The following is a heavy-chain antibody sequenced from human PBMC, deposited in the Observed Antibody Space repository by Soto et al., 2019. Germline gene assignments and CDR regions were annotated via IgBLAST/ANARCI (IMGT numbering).Heavy chain of an antibody. CDR3: SRAKECIAAAENWFDP. CDR2: NYYSGST. CDR1: GGSISSGGYY. Sequence: QVQLQESGPGLVKPSQTLSLTCTVSGGSISSGGYYWSWIRQHPGKGLEWIGYNYYSGSTYYNPYLKTRGSIPVKTSKNQSAVYLSSLTAADTAVYYCSRAKECIAAAENWFDPWGQVTLVTVSS. J-gene: IGHJ5*02. V-gene: IGHV4-31*03. D-gene: IGHD6-13*01.